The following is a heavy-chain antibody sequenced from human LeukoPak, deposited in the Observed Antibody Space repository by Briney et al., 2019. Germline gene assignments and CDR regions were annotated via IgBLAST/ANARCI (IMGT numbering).Heavy chain of an antibody. D-gene: IGHD6-13*01. Sequence: GGSLRLSCAASGFTFSSYEMSWVRQAPGKGLEWVSYISSSGSTIYYADSVKGRFTISRDNAKNSLYLQMNSLRAEDTAVYYCARVSSSSWYSSAFDIWGQGTMVTVSS. J-gene: IGHJ3*02. CDR3: ARVSSSSWYSSAFDI. CDR2: ISSSGSTI. V-gene: IGHV3-48*03. CDR1: GFTFSSYE.